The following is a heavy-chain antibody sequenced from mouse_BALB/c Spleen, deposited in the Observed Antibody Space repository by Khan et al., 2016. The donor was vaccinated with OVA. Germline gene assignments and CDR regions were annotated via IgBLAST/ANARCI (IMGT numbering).Heavy chain of an antibody. D-gene: IGHD1-1*01. CDR2: LAPGSGSS. CDR3: ARSNYYGRSLYALDY. J-gene: IGHJ4*01. V-gene: IGHV1S41*01. Sequence: DLVKPGASVKLSCKASGYTFTSYWINWIKQRPGQGLEWIGRLAPGSGSSDYNELFKGTATLTLDTSSSTAYIQLSSLSSEDSAVYFCARSNYYGRSLYALDYWGQGTSVTVSS. CDR1: GYTFTSYW.